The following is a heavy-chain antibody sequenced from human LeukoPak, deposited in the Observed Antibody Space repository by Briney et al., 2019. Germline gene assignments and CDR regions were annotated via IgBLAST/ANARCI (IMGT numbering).Heavy chain of an antibody. V-gene: IGHV3-20*04. CDR2: INWNGGST. CDR3: ARGDSSNLGLSRAFDI. D-gene: IGHD6-13*01. J-gene: IGHJ3*02. CDR1: GFNFDDYG. Sequence: PGGSLRLPCAASGFNFDDYGMSWVRQAPGKGLEWVYGINWNGGSTGYADSVKGRFTISRDNAKNSLYLQMDSLRAEDTAVYYCARGDSSNLGLSRAFDIWGQGTLVTVSS.